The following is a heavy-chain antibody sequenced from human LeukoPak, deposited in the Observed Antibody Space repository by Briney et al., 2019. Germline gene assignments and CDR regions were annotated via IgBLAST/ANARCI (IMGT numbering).Heavy chain of an antibody. Sequence: ASVKVSCKAPGYTFTSYGISWVRQAPGQGLEWMGWISAYNGNTNYAQKLQGRVTMTTDTSTSTAYMELRSLRSDDTAVYYCARDHYGSGSYYTTPFDYWGQGTLVTVSS. CDR2: ISAYNGNT. V-gene: IGHV1-18*01. J-gene: IGHJ4*02. CDR3: ARDHYGSGSYYTTPFDY. CDR1: GYTFTSYG. D-gene: IGHD3-10*01.